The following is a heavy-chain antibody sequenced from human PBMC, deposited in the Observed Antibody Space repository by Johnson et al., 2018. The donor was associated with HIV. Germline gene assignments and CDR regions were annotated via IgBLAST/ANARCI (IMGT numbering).Heavy chain of an antibody. Sequence: EKLVESGGGVVRPGGSLRLSCAASGFTFDDYGMSWVRQVPGQGLEWVSLLYSGGNTYYADSVTVRFTISRNNSRNTLYPQMNSLTADDTAVYYCAKDQASVGTGEYAFDIWGQGTMVTVSS. J-gene: IGHJ3*02. CDR2: LYSGGNT. V-gene: IGHV3-23*03. CDR3: AKDQASVGTGEYAFDI. CDR1: GFTFDDYG. D-gene: IGHD7-27*01.